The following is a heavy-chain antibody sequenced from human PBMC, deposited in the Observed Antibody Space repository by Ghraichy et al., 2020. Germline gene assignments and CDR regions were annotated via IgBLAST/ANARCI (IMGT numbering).Heavy chain of an antibody. V-gene: IGHV3-23*01. CDR1: GFTFSSYA. CDR2: ISGSGGST. Sequence: GGSLRLSCAASGFTFSSYAMSWVRQAPGKGLEWVSAISGSGGSTYYADSVKGRFTISRDNSKNTLYLQMNSLRAEDTAVYYCARSEYYDFWSGYYPLDYWGQGTLVTVSS. J-gene: IGHJ4*02. D-gene: IGHD3-3*01. CDR3: ARSEYYDFWSGYYPLDY.